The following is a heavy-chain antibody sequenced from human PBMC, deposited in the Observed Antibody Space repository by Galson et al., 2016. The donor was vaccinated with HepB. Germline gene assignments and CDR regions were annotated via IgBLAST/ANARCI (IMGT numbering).Heavy chain of an antibody. CDR1: GFTFSDNY. D-gene: IGHD2-15*01. J-gene: IGHJ3*01. CDR3: ARRWDAFDL. V-gene: IGHV3-11*01. CDR2: ISSSGTTI. Sequence: SLRLSCAASGFTFSDNYMSWIRRAPGKGLEWLSYISSSGTTIYYADPVKGRFTISRDNAKNSLYLQMNSLRADDTALYYCARRWDAFDLWGQGTMVTVSS.